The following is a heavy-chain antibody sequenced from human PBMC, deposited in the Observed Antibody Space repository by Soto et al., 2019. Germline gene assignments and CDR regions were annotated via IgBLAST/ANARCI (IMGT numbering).Heavy chain of an antibody. J-gene: IGHJ4*02. D-gene: IGHD2-2*02. CDR2: ISYDGSNK. CDR3: AGDVVLVPAAIDAGD. V-gene: IGHV3-30*03. CDR1: GFTFSSYG. Sequence: QVQLVESGGGVVQPGRSLRLSCAASGFTFSSYGMHWVRQAPGKGLEWVAVISYDGSNKYYADSVKGRFTISRDNSKNTLYLQMNSLRAEDTAVYCCAGDVVLVPAAIDAGDWGQGTLVTASS.